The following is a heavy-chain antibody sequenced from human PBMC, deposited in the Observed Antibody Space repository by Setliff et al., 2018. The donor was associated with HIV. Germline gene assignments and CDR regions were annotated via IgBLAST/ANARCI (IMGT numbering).Heavy chain of an antibody. CDR2: ASYDGVST. CDR3: TRAHRFVDRYPDW. D-gene: IGHD3-9*01. Sequence: GGSLRLSCEPSGFTFGDFGMHWVRQATGNGLEHLSAASYDGVSTYYTDSVKGRFTISRDDSKSIAYLQMISRKIEDTAVYYCTRAHRFVDRYPDWWGQGTLVTVSS. CDR1: GFTFGDFG. J-gene: IGHJ4*02. V-gene: IGHV3-64*04.